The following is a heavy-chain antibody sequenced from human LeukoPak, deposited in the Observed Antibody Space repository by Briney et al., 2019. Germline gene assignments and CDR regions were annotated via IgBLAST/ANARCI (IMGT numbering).Heavy chain of an antibody. CDR1: GFTFSNYG. CDR3: ARKFLTGRLIDY. V-gene: IGHV3-30*03. CDR2: ISYDGSNE. Sequence: PGGSLRLSCAASGFTFSNYGMHWVRQAPGKSLEWVAVISYDGSNEYYADSVKGRFTISRDTSRNTLYLQMNSLRAEDTALYYCARKFLTGRLIDYWGQGTLVTVSS. J-gene: IGHJ4*02. D-gene: IGHD7-27*01.